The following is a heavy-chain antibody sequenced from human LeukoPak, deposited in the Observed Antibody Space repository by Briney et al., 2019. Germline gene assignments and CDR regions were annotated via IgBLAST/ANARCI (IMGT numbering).Heavy chain of an antibody. J-gene: IGHJ4*02. Sequence: PSETLSLTCAVYGGSFSDYYWSWIRQPPGKGLEWIGEINHSGSTNYNPSLKSRVTILVDTSKNQFSLKLSSVTAADTAVYYCAREGGLGNCGGDCYSGIDYWGQGTLVTVSS. V-gene: IGHV4-34*01. CDR3: AREGGLGNCGGDCYSGIDY. CDR2: INHSGST. CDR1: GGSFSDYY. D-gene: IGHD2-21*02.